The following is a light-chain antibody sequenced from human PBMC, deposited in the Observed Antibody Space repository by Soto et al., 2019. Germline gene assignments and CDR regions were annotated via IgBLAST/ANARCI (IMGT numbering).Light chain of an antibody. V-gene: IGLV2-23*01. J-gene: IGLJ1*01. CDR3: CSYAGSYV. Sequence: QSALTQPASVSGSPGQSITISCTGTSSDVGSYNLVSWYQQHPGKAPKLMIYEGSKRPSGVSNRFSGSKSGNTASLTISGLQAEDEADYYSCSYAGSYVFGTGTQLTVL. CDR2: EGS. CDR1: SSDVGSYNL.